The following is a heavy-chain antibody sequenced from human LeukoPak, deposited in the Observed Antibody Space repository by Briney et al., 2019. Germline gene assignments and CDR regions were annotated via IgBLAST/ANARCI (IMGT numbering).Heavy chain of an antibody. J-gene: IGHJ4*02. CDR1: GGSISSSSYY. V-gene: IGHV4-39*01. D-gene: IGHD1-26*01. CDR2: IYYSGST. CDR3: ARQVYSGTHYFDY. Sequence: PSETLSLTCTVSGGSISSSSYYWAWIRQPPGKGLEWIGTIYYSGSTYYNPSLKSRVTISVDTSKNQFSLRLSSVTAADTAVYYCARQVYSGTHYFDYWGQGTLVTVSS.